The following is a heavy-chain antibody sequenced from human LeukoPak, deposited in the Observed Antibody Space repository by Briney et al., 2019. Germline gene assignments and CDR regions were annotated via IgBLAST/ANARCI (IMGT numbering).Heavy chain of an antibody. J-gene: IGHJ5*02. CDR3: ARSYGSGSYYNWFDP. Sequence: ASVKVSCKASGHTFTGYYMHWVRQAPGQGLEWMGWINPNSGGTNYAQKFQGRVTMTRDTSISTAYMELSRLRSDDTAVYYCARSYGSGSYYNWFDPWGQGTLVTVSS. V-gene: IGHV1-2*02. CDR2: INPNSGGT. CDR1: GHTFTGYY. D-gene: IGHD3-10*01.